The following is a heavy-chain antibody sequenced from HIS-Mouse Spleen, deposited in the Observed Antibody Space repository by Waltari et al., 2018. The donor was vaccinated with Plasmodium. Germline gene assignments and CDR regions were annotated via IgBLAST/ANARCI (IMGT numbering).Heavy chain of an antibody. V-gene: IGHV3-30*18. Sequence: QVQLVESGGGVVQPGRSLRLSCAASGFTFSSYGMHWVRQAPGKGLEWVAVIPYDGSNKYYADSVKGRFTISRDNSKNTLYLQMNSLRAEDTAVYYCAKDRRSSSWYVDYWGQGTLVTVSS. CDR1: GFTFSSYG. J-gene: IGHJ4*02. D-gene: IGHD6-13*01. CDR3: AKDRRSSSWYVDY. CDR2: IPYDGSNK.